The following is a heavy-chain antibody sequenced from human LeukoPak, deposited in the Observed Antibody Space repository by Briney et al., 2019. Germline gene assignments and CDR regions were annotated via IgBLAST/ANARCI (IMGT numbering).Heavy chain of an antibody. CDR2: IIPILGIA. CDR1: GGTFSSYA. CDR3: ARYSSGYYGAFDI. J-gene: IGHJ3*02. D-gene: IGHD3-22*01. V-gene: IGHV1-69*04. Sequence: GASVKVSCKASGGTFSSYAISWVRQAPGQGLEWMGRIIPILGIANYAQKFQGRVTITADKSTSTAYMELSSLRSDDTAVYYCARYSSGYYGAFDIWGQGTMVTVSS.